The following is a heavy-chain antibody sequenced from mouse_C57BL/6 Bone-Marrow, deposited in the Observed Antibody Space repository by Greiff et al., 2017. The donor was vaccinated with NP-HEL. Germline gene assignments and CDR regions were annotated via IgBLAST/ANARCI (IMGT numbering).Heavy chain of an antibody. Sequence: QVQLQQSGAELARPGASVKLSCKASGYTFTSYGISWVKQRTGQGLEWIGEIYPRSGNTYYNEKFKGKATLTADKSSSTAYMELRSLTSEDAAVYFCARSGYYGSSNYFDDWGKGTTLTVSS. D-gene: IGHD1-1*01. J-gene: IGHJ2*01. V-gene: IGHV1-81*01. CDR2: IYPRSGNT. CDR3: ARSGYYGSSNYFDD. CDR1: GYTFTSYG.